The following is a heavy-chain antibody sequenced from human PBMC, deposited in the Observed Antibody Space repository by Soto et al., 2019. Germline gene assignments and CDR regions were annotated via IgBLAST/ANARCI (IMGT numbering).Heavy chain of an antibody. CDR2: ISYDGSNK. CDR1: GFTFSSYG. CDR3: AKDLVYCSGGSCYSGSFDY. J-gene: IGHJ4*02. V-gene: IGHV3-30*18. D-gene: IGHD2-15*01. Sequence: GGSLRLSCAASGFTFSSYGMHWVRQAPGKGLEWVAVISYDGSNKYYADSVKGRFTISRDNSKNTLYLQMNSLRAEDTAVYYCAKDLVYCSGGSCYSGSFDYWGQGTLVTVSS.